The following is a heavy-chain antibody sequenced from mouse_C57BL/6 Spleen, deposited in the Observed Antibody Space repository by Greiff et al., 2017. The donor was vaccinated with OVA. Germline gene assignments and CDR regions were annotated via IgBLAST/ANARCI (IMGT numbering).Heavy chain of an antibody. CDR3: TSQGGVVAFDDMDY. J-gene: IGHJ4*01. V-gene: IGHV1-15*01. CDR1: GYTFTDYE. CDR2: IDPETGGT. D-gene: IGHD1-1*01. Sequence: QVQLQQSGAELVRPGASVTLSCKASGYTFTDYEMHWVKQTPVHGLEWIGAIDPETGGTAYNQKFKGKAILTADKSSSTAYMELRSLTSEDSAVYYCTSQGGVVAFDDMDYWGQGTSVTVSS.